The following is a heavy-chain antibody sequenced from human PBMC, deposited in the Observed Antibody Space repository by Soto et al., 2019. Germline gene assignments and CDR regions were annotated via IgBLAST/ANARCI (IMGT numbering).Heavy chain of an antibody. V-gene: IGHV4-39*01. D-gene: IGHD2-2*01. J-gene: IGHJ4*02. Sequence: SQTLSLTCTVSGGSISSSSYYWGWIRQPPGKGLEWIGSIYYSGSTYYNPSLKSRVTISVDTSKNQFSLKLSSVTAADTAVYYCARSNCSSTSCHTTGVAAAPLNYWGQGTLVTVSS. CDR1: GGSISSSSYY. CDR2: IYYSGST. CDR3: ARSNCSSTSCHTTGVAAAPLNY.